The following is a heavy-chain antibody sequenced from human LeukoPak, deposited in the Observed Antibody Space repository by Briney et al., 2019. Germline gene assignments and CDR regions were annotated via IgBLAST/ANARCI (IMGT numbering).Heavy chain of an antibody. D-gene: IGHD6-19*01. CDR3: ARGMYSSGWLVGY. J-gene: IGHJ4*01. V-gene: IGHV4-38-2*02. CDR1: VYSISSGYC. Sequence: PSETLSLTCTVSVYSISSGYCWGWIRQPPGKGLQWIGTLYHSGSTYYNPSLKSRVTISVDTSKNQFSLKLSSVTAAETAVYYCARGMYSSGWLVGYWGQGTLVTVSS. CDR2: LYHSGST.